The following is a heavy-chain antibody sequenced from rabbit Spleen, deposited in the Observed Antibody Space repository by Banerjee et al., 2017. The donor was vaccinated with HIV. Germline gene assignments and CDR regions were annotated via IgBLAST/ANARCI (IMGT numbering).Heavy chain of an antibody. CDR3: ARDTSSSFSSYGMDL. V-gene: IGHV1S40*01. CDR1: GFSFSTSYY. Sequence: QSLEESGGDMVKPGASLTLTCTASGFSFSTSYYICWVRQAPGKGLEWIACIYSAIDGVTHYATWAKGRFTISKTSSTTVTLQMTSLTAADTATYFCARDTSSSFSSYGMDLWGPGTLVTVS. D-gene: IGHD1-1*01. CDR2: IYSAIDGVT. J-gene: IGHJ6*01.